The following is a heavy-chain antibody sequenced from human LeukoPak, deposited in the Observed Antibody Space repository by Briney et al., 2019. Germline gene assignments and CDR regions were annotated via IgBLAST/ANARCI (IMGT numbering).Heavy chain of an antibody. CDR3: ARGASNGFDP. V-gene: IGHV3-13*01. J-gene: IGHJ5*02. Sequence: GGSLRLSCAASGFIFSSFDMHWVRQATGKGLEWVSGIGTVGDTYYSGSVMGRFTISRENAKNSLYLQMNSLRPGDTAVYYCARGASNGFDPWGQGTLVTVSS. CDR1: GFIFSSFD. CDR2: IGTVGDT.